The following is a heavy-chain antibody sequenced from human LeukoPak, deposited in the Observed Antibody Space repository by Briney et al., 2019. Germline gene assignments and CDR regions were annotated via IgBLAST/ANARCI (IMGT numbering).Heavy chain of an antibody. V-gene: IGHV4-39*07. CDR2: IYYSGST. J-gene: IGHJ4*02. CDR1: GGSISSSSYY. CDR3: ARSPQHFDRLLDGDSHYFFDS. Sequence: SETLSLTCTVSGGSISSSSYYWGWIRQPPGKGLEWIGSIYYSGSTNYNPSLKSRVTISVDTSKNQFSLKLSSVTAADSAVYYCARSPQHFDRLLDGDSHYFFDSWGQGTLVTVSS. D-gene: IGHD3-9*01.